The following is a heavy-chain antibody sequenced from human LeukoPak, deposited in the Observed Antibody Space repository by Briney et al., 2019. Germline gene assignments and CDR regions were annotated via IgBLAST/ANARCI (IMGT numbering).Heavy chain of an antibody. V-gene: IGHV6-1*01. D-gene: IGHD6-13*01. CDR3: ARVTAPGTGRDYFDF. Sequence: SQTLSLTCDISGDSVSSNSATWNWIRQSPSRGLEWLGRTYYRSKWYNDYALSVNSRIMISPDTSKNQFSLHLNSVTPDDTAVYFCARVTAPGTGRDYFDFWGQGTLVTVPP. J-gene: IGHJ4*02. CDR2: TYYRSKWYN. CDR1: GDSVSSNSAT.